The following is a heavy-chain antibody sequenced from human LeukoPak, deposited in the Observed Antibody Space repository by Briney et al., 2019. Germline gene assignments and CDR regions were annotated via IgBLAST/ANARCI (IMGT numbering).Heavy chain of an antibody. CDR1: GYSISSGYY. Sequence: PSETLSLTCTVSGYSISSGYYWGWIRQPPGKGLEWIGSIYHSGSTYYNPSLKSRVTISVDTSKNQFSLKLSSVTAADTAVYYCAREGGSYRMAPFDYWGQGTLVTVSS. D-gene: IGHD1-26*01. CDR3: AREGGSYRMAPFDY. CDR2: IYHSGST. V-gene: IGHV4-38-2*02. J-gene: IGHJ4*02.